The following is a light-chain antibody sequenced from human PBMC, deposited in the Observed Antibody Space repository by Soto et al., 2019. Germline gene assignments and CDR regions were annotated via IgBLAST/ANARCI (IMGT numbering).Light chain of an antibody. CDR1: SSDVGAYNY. CDR3: CSNAAGSTYV. V-gene: IGLV2-8*01. J-gene: IGLJ1*01. CDR2: EVT. Sequence: QSALTQPPSASGSLGQSVTISCTGTSSDVGAYNYVSWYQQHPGKAPKLMIYEVTRRPSGVPDRFSGSKSGNTASLNVSGLQAEDEADYYCCSNAAGSTYVFGSGTKLTVL.